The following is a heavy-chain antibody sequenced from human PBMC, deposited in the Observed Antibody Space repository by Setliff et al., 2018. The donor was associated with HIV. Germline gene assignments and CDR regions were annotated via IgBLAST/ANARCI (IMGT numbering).Heavy chain of an antibody. J-gene: IGHJ4*02. CDR2: ISGSGGNS. CDR3: AKTYYYDRSGYYTSRGYFDY. D-gene: IGHD3-22*01. Sequence: SLRLSCAASGFTFSGYAMSWVRQAPGKGLEWVSVISGSGGNSYYADSVKGRFTISRDNSKNTLYLQMNSLRAEDTAVYYCAKTYYYDRSGYYTSRGYFDYWGQGTLVTVSS. V-gene: IGHV3-23*01. CDR1: GFTFSGYA.